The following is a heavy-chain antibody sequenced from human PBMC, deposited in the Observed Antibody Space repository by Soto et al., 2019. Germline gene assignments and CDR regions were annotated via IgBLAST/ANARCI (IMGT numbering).Heavy chain of an antibody. CDR1: GGSISSGGYY. CDR3: ARDYYGSGSSFDY. Sequence: SETLSLTCTVSGGSISSGGYYWSWIRQHPGKGLEWIGYIYYSGSTYYNPSLKSRVTISVDTSKNQFSLNLSSVTAADTAVYYCARDYYGSGSSFDYWGQGTLVTVYS. CDR2: IYYSGST. V-gene: IGHV4-31*03. J-gene: IGHJ4*02. D-gene: IGHD3-10*01.